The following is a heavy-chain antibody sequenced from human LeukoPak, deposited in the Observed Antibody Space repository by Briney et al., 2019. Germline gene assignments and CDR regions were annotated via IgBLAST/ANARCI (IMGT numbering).Heavy chain of an antibody. J-gene: IGHJ4*02. CDR3: VKAQGYCGSGTCYFDY. CDR2: INNNGGTT. D-gene: IGHD2-15*01. V-gene: IGHV3-64D*08. Sequence: GGSLRLSCSASGFTFSSYGMYWVRQAPGKALEYVSAINNNGGTTSYADSVKGRFTISRDNSKNTLSLQMSSLRVEDTAVYYCVKAQGYCGSGTCYFDYWGRGTLVTVSS. CDR1: GFTFSSYG.